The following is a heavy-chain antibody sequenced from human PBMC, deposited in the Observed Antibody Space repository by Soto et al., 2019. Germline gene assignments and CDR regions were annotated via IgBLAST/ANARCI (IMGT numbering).Heavy chain of an antibody. CDR1: GYTFTNSD. CDR3: ARGGGWYVWFDP. J-gene: IGHJ5*02. D-gene: IGHD6-19*01. V-gene: IGHV1-8*01. Sequence: ASVKVSCKSLGYTFTNSDINCVRQATGKGLEWMGWMSPSSGNTGYAQKFQGRVTMTRNTSISTAYMELSSLRSEDTAVYYCARGGGWYVWFDPWGQGTLVTVSS. CDR2: MSPSSGNT.